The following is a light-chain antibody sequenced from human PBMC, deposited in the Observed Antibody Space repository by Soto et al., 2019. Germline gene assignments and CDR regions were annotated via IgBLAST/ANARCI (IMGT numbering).Light chain of an antibody. CDR1: QSVRSSD. CDR3: QQYGSSLYT. J-gene: IGKJ2*01. CDR2: GAS. V-gene: IGKV3-20*01. Sequence: ESVLTQSPGTLSLSPGERATLSCRASQSVRSSDLPWYQQKPGQAPSLLIFGASTRATGIPDRFSVSRFGTAFTITISRLEHEDFAVYYCQQYGSSLYTFGQGTKLEIK.